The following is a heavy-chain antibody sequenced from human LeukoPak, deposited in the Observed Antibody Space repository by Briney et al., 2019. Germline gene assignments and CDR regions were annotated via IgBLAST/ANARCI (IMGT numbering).Heavy chain of an antibody. CDR2: ISSSSSTI. CDR1: GFTFSSYS. D-gene: IGHD2-2*02. V-gene: IGHV3-48*01. Sequence: GGSLRLSCAASGFTFSSYSMNWVRQAPGKGLEWGSYISSSSSTIYYADSVKGRFTISRDNAKNSLYLQMNSLRAEDTAVYYCARGIYCSRTSCYRGDFDYGGQGTLVTVSS. CDR3: ARGIYCSRTSCYRGDFDY. J-gene: IGHJ4*02.